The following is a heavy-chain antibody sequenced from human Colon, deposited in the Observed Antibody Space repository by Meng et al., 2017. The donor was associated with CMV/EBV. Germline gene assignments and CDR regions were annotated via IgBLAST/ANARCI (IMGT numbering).Heavy chain of an antibody. J-gene: IGHJ4*02. D-gene: IGHD2-2*01. V-gene: IGHV1-18*01. CDR3: ARDMEAGVVVPAAPDY. CDR2: ISAYNGNT. CDR1: GYTFTSYG. Sequence: ASVKVSCKASGYTFTSYGISWVRQAPGQGLEWMGWISAYNGNTNYAQKLQGRVTMTTDTSTSTAYMELRSLRSDDTAVYYCARDMEAGVVVPAAPDYWGQGTLVTVSS.